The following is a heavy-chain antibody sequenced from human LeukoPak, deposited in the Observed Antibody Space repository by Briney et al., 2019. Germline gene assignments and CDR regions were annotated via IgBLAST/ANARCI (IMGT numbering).Heavy chain of an antibody. D-gene: IGHD3-10*01. CDR2: IYTSGST. CDR1: GGSISSGNYY. V-gene: IGHV4-61*02. J-gene: IGHJ3*02. CDR3: AREFWNYRSGSLQAFDI. Sequence: SQTLSLTCTVSGGSISSGNYYWSWIRQPAGKGLEWIGRIYTSGSTKYNPSLKSRVAISVDASNNQFSLRLSSVTAADTAVYYCAREFWNYRSGSLQAFDIWGQGTMVTVSS.